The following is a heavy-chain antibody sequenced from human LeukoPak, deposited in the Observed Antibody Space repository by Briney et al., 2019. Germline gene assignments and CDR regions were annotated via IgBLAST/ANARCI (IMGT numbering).Heavy chain of an antibody. J-gene: IGHJ6*04. CDR2: ISTSSSYI. Sequence: GGSLRLSCAASGFTFSSYEMNWVRQAPGKGLEWVSFISTSSSYIHNADSVKGRFTISRDNAENSLYLQMNSLRAEDTAVYYCAELGITMIGGVWGKGTTVTISS. CDR1: GFTFSSYE. CDR3: AELGITMIGGV. V-gene: IGHV3-21*01. D-gene: IGHD3-10*02.